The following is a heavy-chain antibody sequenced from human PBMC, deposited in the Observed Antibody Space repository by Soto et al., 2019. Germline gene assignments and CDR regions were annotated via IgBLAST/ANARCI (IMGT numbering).Heavy chain of an antibody. CDR3: AREGGIVGATAADY. V-gene: IGHV4-31*03. CDR2: IYYSGST. D-gene: IGHD1-26*01. Sequence: SETLSLTRTVFCGPIKRGGYYLSWIRQHPGKGLEWIGYIYYSGSTYYNPSLESRVTISVDTSKNQFSLKLSSVTAADTAVYYCAREGGIVGATAADYWGQGTLVTVSS. CDR1: CGPIKRGGYY. J-gene: IGHJ4*02.